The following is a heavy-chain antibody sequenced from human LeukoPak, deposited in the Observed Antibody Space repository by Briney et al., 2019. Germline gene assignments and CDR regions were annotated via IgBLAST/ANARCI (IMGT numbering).Heavy chain of an antibody. CDR2: MCYDGSDK. CDR1: GFIFKNFG. Sequence: GRSLRLSCASSGFIFKNFGMHWVRQAPGKGLEWVATMCYDGSDKSYADSVKGRFTISRDNSKKTLYLQMNSLKTEDTAVYYCAGGPSYGSGTYPANWFDPWGQGTLVIVSS. D-gene: IGHD3-10*01. J-gene: IGHJ5*02. V-gene: IGHV3-33*01. CDR3: AGGPSYGSGTYPANWFDP.